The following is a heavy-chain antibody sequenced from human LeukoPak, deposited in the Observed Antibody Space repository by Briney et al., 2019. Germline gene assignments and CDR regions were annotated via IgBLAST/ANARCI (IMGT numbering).Heavy chain of an antibody. D-gene: IGHD3-10*01. CDR2: ISSSSSTI. CDR3: ARDIPHYGSGSYWGFVFDY. CDR1: GFTFSDYY. Sequence: GGSLRLSCAASGFTFSDYYMSWIRQAPGKGLEWVSYISSSSSTIYYADSVKGRFTISRDNAKNSLYLQMNSLRDEDTAVYYCARDIPHYGSGSYWGFVFDYWGQGTLVTVSS. J-gene: IGHJ4*02. V-gene: IGHV3-11*04.